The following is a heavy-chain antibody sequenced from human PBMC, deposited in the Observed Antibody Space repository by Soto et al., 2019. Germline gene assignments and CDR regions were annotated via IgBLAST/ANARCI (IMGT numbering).Heavy chain of an antibody. V-gene: IGHV3-30*03. Sequence: QVQLVESGGGVVQPGQSLRLSCAVSGLRFNDFGFHWVRQAPGKGLHGVAVISSDGDEKYYVESVKGRFTISRDNSNKMLYLEMSSLRPEDAAVYYWARRCTNYVRCGVDAWGRGATVTVSS. J-gene: IGHJ6*02. CDR3: ARRCTNYVRCGVDA. D-gene: IGHD1-7*01. CDR2: ISSDGDEK. CDR1: GLRFNDFG.